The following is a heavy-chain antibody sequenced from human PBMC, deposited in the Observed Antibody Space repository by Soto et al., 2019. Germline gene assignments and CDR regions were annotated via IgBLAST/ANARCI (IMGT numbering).Heavy chain of an antibody. Sequence: KPSETLSLTCEVYGGSFSGYYWSWIRQPPGKGLEWLGEINYTGGTNYNPSLKSRITISVDTSNNQFSLRLNSVTAADTAVYYCARIRYQLPSSVVWFDPWGQGALVTVSS. CDR2: INYTGGT. CDR3: ARIRYQLPSSVVWFDP. J-gene: IGHJ5*02. CDR1: GGSFSGYY. V-gene: IGHV4-34*01. D-gene: IGHD2-2*01.